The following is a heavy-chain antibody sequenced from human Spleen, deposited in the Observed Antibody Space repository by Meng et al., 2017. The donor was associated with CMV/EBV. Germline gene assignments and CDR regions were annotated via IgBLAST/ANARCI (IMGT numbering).Heavy chain of an antibody. CDR3: ATDGPGGGSYCLY. CDR2: IIPMGETA. CDR1: GGTFSTYA. J-gene: IGHJ4*02. Sequence: SVQVSCKASGGTFSTYAINWVRQAPGQGLEWMGTIIPMGETAIYTQKFRGRVTITADESTTTAHMEISGLTSEDTAVYYCATDGPGGGSYCLYWGQGTLVTVSS. V-gene: IGHV1-69*11. D-gene: IGHD3-10*01.